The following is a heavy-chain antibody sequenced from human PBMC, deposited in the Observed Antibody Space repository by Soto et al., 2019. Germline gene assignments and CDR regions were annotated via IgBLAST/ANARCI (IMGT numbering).Heavy chain of an antibody. Sequence: EVQLVESGGGLVQPGGSLRLSCAASGFTFSSYWMSWVRRAPGKGLEWVANIKQDGSEKYYVDSVKGRFTISRDNAKNSLYLQMNSLRAEDTAVYYCARDPRPRIGPNNWFDPWGQGTLVTVSS. V-gene: IGHV3-7*01. CDR1: GFTFSSYW. J-gene: IGHJ5*02. D-gene: IGHD2-15*01. CDR2: IKQDGSEK. CDR3: ARDPRPRIGPNNWFDP.